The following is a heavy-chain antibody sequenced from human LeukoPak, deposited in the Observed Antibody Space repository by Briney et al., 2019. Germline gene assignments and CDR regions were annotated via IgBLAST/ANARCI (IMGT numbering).Heavy chain of an antibody. CDR3: ARTPITMVRGVGKTGFDI. J-gene: IGHJ3*02. V-gene: IGHV4-59*01. Sequence: SETLSLTCTVSGGSISSYYWSWSRQPPGKGLEWIGYIYYSGSTNYNPSLKSRVTISVDTSKNQFSLKLSSVTAADTAVYYCARTPITMVRGVGKTGFDIWGQGTMVTVSS. CDR2: IYYSGST. CDR1: GGSISSYY. D-gene: IGHD3-10*01.